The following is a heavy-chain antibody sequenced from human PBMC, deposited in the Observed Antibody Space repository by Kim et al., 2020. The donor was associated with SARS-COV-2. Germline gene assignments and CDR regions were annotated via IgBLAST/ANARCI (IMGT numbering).Heavy chain of an antibody. CDR3: ARSGVGGYYGMDV. V-gene: IGHV4-59*01. Sequence: YTPSIKSRVTISVDTSKNQFSLKLSSVTAADTAVYYCARSGVGGYYGMDVWGQGTTVTVSS. D-gene: IGHD3-10*01. J-gene: IGHJ6*02.